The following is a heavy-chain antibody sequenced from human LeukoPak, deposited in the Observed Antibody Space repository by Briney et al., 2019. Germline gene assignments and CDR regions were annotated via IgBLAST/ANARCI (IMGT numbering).Heavy chain of an antibody. CDR2: INPNSGGT. CDR3: ARDGTGSGKNFDY. J-gene: IGHJ4*02. D-gene: IGHD3-10*01. CDR1: GYTFTGYY. Sequence: GASVKSSCKASGYTFTGYYMHWVREAPGQGLEWMGWINPNSGGTNYAQKFQGRVTMTRDTSTSTGYMELSRLRSDDTVVYYCARDGTGSGKNFDYWGQGTPVTVSS. V-gene: IGHV1-2*02.